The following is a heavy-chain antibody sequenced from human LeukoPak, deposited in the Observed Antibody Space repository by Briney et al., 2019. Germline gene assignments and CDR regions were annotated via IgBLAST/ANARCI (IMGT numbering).Heavy chain of an antibody. Sequence: ASVKVSCKASGYTFTGYYMHWVRQAPGQGLEWMGWINPNSGGTNYAQKFQGRVTMTRDTSISTAYMELSRLRSDDTAVYYCAKDTASSSWYFDLWGRGTLVTVSS. CDR1: GYTFTGYY. D-gene: IGHD5-18*01. V-gene: IGHV1-2*02. CDR3: AKDTASSSWYFDL. J-gene: IGHJ2*01. CDR2: INPNSGGT.